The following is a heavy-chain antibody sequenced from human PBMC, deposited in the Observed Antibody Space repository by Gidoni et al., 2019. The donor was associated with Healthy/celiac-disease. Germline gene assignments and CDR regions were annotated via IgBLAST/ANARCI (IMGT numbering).Heavy chain of an antibody. D-gene: IGHD3-22*01. Sequence: QVQLQESGPGLVKPSETLYLPCTVSGGSISSYYWRWLLQPAGKGLEWIGRIYTSGSTNYNPSLKSRVTMSVDTSKNQFSLKLSSVTAADTAVYYCAREDYDSSGYSPWGQGTLVTVSS. CDR2: IYTSGST. V-gene: IGHV4-4*07. J-gene: IGHJ5*02. CDR1: GGSISSYY. CDR3: AREDYDSSGYSP.